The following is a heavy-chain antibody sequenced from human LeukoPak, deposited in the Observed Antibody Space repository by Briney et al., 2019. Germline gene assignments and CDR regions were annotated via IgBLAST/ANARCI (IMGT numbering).Heavy chain of an antibody. CDR3: ASQGGSGWY. V-gene: IGHV3-7*03. CDR2: IKQDGSEK. Sequence: PGGSLRLSCAASGFTFSSYAMSWVRQAPGKGLEWVANIKQDGSEKYYVDSVKGRFTISRDNAKNSLYLQINSLRAEDTAVYYCASQGGSGWYWGQGTLVTVSS. CDR1: GFTFSSYA. D-gene: IGHD6-19*01. J-gene: IGHJ4*02.